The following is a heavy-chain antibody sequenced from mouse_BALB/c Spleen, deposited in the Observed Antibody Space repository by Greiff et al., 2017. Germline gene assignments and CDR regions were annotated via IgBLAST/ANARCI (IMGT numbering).Heavy chain of an antibody. Sequence: EVKLMESGGDLVKPGGSLTLSCAASGFTFSSYGMSWVRQTPDKRLEWVATISSGGSYTYYPDSVKGRFTISRDNAKNTLYLQMSSLKSEDTAMYYCARQTTVVVYYYAMDYWGQGTSVTVSS. J-gene: IGHJ4*01. CDR1: GFTFSSYG. CDR2: ISSGGSYT. CDR3: ARQTTVVVYYYAMDY. D-gene: IGHD1-1*01. V-gene: IGHV5-6*01.